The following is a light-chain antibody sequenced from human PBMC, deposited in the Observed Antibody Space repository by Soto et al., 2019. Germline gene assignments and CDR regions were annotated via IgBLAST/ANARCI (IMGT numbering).Light chain of an antibody. Sequence: QSALTQPPSASGSPGQSVTISCTGTSSDVAGSDYVSWYQQHPGKAPKLIIYEVTKRPAGVPDRFSGSKSGNTSSLTVSGLQADDEYYYYCSSFARGDNPHVLFGGGTKLTVL. CDR2: EVT. V-gene: IGLV2-8*01. J-gene: IGLJ2*01. CDR1: SSDVAGSDY. CDR3: SSFARGDNPHVL.